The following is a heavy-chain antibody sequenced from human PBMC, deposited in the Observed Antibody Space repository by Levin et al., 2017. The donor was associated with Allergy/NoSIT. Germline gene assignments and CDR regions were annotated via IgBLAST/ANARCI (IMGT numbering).Heavy chain of an antibody. CDR2: IDSSGNT. CDR1: GGSISSNYFH. CDR3: ARDWAAARVFDY. J-gene: IGHJ4*02. V-gene: IGHV4-31*03. Sequence: SQTFSLTCSVSGGSISSNYFHWSWIRQHPGKGLEWIGYIDSSGNTYYNPSLKSRVTMSMDTSKNQFSLSLRSVTAADTAVYYCARDWAAARVFDYWGQGTLVSVSS. D-gene: IGHD6-6*01.